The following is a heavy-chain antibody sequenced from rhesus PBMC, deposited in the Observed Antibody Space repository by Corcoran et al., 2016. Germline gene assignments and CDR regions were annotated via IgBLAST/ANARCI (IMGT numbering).Heavy chain of an antibody. D-gene: IGHD3-16*01. CDR3: ARSGGTYYYSGSYDSNDAFDF. CDR2: IYGSGSST. J-gene: IGHJ3*01. V-gene: IGHV4-169*01. Sequence: QLQLQESGPGLVKPSETLSVTCAVSGGSISSSYWSWIRQAPGKGLEWIGYIYGSGSSTNCNPSLKSRGTLSVDTSKNQLSLKLSSVTTADTAVYYCARSGGTYYYSGSYDSNDAFDFWGQGLRVTVSS. CDR1: GGSISSSY.